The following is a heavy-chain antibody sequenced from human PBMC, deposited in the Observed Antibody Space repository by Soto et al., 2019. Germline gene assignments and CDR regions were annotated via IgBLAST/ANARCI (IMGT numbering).Heavy chain of an antibody. D-gene: IGHD3-10*01. Sequence: GGSLRLYCASSGFTLLSYCMSWFREAPSEGREWLATIKTDAREKKYVDSVKGRFTVFRDNAKNSLYLQMDSLRAEDTAVYYCARDSGYGSGNSVNHYLDCWGRGILVTVS. CDR3: ARDSGYGSGNSVNHYLDC. CDR2: IKTDAREK. V-gene: IGHV3-7*01. CDR1: GFTLLSYC. J-gene: IGHJ4*01.